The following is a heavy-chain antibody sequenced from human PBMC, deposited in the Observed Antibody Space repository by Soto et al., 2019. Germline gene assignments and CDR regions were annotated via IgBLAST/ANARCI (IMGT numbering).Heavy chain of an antibody. CDR2: IYYSWST. CDR3: ARGGWRQIDY. Sequence: QVQLQESGPGLVKPSETLSLTCSVSGGSIGSYYWSWIRQPPGKGLEWIGYIYYSWSTNYNPSLTSRVTKSADTSKNQLSLKLSSVTAADTAVYYCARGGWRQIDYWGQGTLVTVSS. CDR1: GGSIGSYY. V-gene: IGHV4-59*08. J-gene: IGHJ4*02. D-gene: IGHD3-3*01.